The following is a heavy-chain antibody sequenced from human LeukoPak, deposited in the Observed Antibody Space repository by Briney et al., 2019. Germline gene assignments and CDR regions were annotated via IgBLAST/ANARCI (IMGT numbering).Heavy chain of an antibody. CDR1: GFGFSSYW. V-gene: IGHV3-74*01. CDR3: LFGSGSYYTAFEY. J-gene: IGHJ4*02. D-gene: IGHD3-10*01. Sequence: PGGSLRLSCAASGFGFSSYWMHWVRQVPGRGPLWVSHISTDGSTTNYADSVKGRFTTSRDNANNTLYPQMNSLRAEDTAVYYCLFGSGSYYTAFEYWGQGALVTVSS. CDR2: ISTDGSTT.